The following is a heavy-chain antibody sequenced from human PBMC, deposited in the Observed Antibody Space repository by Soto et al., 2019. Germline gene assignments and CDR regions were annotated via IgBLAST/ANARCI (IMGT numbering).Heavy chain of an antibody. V-gene: IGHV3-23*01. CDR3: AKGKGVGATPDGANC. Sequence: EVQVLESGGGLVQPGGSLRLSCAAAGSTFSSNGMNWVRQAPGKGLEWVSGIRSDGDTTYNADSVKGRFTVSRDTSKNTAYLQMNSLRVEDTAIYYCAKGKGVGATPDGANCWGQGTLVTVSS. D-gene: IGHD1-26*01. J-gene: IGHJ4*02. CDR2: IRSDGDTT. CDR1: GSTFSSNG.